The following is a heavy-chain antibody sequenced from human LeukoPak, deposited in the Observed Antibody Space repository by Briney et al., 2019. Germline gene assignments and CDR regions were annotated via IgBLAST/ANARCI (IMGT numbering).Heavy chain of an antibody. D-gene: IGHD3-10*01. Sequence: SETLSLTCTVSGGPTSNYYWSWVRQPPGKGLEWIGHIYYSGATKYNPSLKSRITISVDTSKNQFSLMLSSVTAADTAVYYCARFGITVVRGGKYYFDYWGQGTLVTVSS. CDR2: IYYSGAT. CDR1: GGPTSNYY. J-gene: IGHJ4*02. V-gene: IGHV4-59*08. CDR3: ARFGITVVRGGKYYFDY.